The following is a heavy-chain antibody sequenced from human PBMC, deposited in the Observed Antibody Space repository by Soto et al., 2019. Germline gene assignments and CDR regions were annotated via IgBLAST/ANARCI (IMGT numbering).Heavy chain of an antibody. V-gene: IGHV1-2*02. J-gene: IGHJ6*02. D-gene: IGHD2-2*01. Sequence: QVQLVQSGAEVKTPGASVRVSCKASGYTFTGYYIHWVREAPGQGLEWMGWINPQTGGTSYGQKFQGRVTLSRDTSINTAYLELSRLRFDYAAVYFCARERYQVISDGMDVWGQGTTVTVSS. CDR1: GYTFTGYY. CDR2: INPQTGGT. CDR3: ARERYQVISDGMDV.